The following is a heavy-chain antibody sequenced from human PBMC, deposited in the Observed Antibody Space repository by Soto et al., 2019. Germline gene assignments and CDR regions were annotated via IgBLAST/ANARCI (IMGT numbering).Heavy chain of an antibody. CDR2: IKQDGSEK. V-gene: IGHV3-7*03. D-gene: IGHD6-6*01. J-gene: IGHJ6*02. CDR1: VFTFSSYW. Sequence: GGSLRLSCASSVFTFSSYWMSCVRHSPGKWLEWVANIKQDGSEKYYVDSVKGRFTISRDNAKNSLYLQMNSLRAEDTAVYYCARVSGGISSGYYSYGMEVWGQGTTVIVSS. CDR3: ARVSGGISSGYYSYGMEV.